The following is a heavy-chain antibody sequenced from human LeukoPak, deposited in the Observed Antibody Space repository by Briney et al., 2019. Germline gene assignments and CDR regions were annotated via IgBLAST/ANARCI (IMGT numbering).Heavy chain of an antibody. J-gene: IGHJ5*02. CDR3: ARARGAGFYFSFDP. V-gene: IGHV1-2*02. Sequence: ASVKVSCKASGYTFTGYYMHWVRQAPGQGLEWMGWINPNSGGTNYAQKFQGRVTMTRDTSISTAYMELSRLRSDDTAVYYCARARGAGFYFSFDPWGQGTLVTVPS. CDR2: INPNSGGT. CDR1: GYTFTGYY. D-gene: IGHD2/OR15-2a*01.